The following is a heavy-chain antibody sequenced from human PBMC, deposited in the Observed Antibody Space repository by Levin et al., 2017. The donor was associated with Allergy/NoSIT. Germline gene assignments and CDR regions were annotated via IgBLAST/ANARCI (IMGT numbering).Heavy chain of an antibody. Sequence: GESLKISCAASGFTFSSYSMNWVRQAPGKGLEWVSSISSSSSYIYYADSVKGRFTISRDNAKNSLYLQMNSLRAEDTAVYYCARDGTTVTTTLDAFDIWGQGTMVTVSS. CDR3: ARDGTTVTTTLDAFDI. CDR1: GFTFSSYS. J-gene: IGHJ3*02. CDR2: ISSSSSYI. V-gene: IGHV3-21*01. D-gene: IGHD4-11*01.